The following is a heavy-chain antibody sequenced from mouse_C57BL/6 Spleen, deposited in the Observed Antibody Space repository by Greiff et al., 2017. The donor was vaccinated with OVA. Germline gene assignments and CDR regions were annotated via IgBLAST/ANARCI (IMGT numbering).Heavy chain of an antibody. CDR1: GYTFTSYG. J-gene: IGHJ4*01. Sequence: VKVVESGAELARPGASVKLSCKASGYTFTSYGISWVKQRPGQGLEWIGEIYPRSGNTNYNEQFKGKATLTADKSSSTAYIELLSLTSEDSSVYFCARERLRQDYSMDYWGQGTSVTVSS. D-gene: IGHD2-4*01. V-gene: IGHV1-81*01. CDR2: IYPRSGNT. CDR3: ARERLRQDYSMDY.